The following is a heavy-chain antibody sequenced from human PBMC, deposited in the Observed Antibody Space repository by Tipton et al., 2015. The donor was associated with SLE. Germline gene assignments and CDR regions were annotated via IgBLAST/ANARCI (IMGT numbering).Heavy chain of an antibody. D-gene: IGHD2-21*02. J-gene: IGHJ6*02. Sequence: SLRLSCAASGFTFTSYVINWVRQAPGKGLEWVSVIYSGEATYYAVPVKGRFTMSRDNYKNTVYLQMNSLRVEDTAIYDCAKGVTVASLHGMDVWGQGTTGTVSS. CDR2: IYSGEAT. V-gene: IGHV3-23*03. CDR3: AKGVTVASLHGMDV. CDR1: GFTFTSYV.